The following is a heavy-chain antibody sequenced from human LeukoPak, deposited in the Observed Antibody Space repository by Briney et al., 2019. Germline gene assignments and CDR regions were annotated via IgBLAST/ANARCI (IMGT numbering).Heavy chain of an antibody. CDR2: ISSSSSYI. V-gene: IGHV3-21*01. J-gene: IGHJ4*02. Sequence: GGSLRLPCAASGFTFSSYSMNWVRQAPGKGLEWVSSISSSSSYIYYADSVKGRFTISRDNAKNSLYLQMNSLRAEDTAVYYCARKDLRYSSGCFDYWGQGTLVTVSS. CDR3: ARKDLRYSSGCFDY. D-gene: IGHD6-19*01. CDR1: GFTFSSYS.